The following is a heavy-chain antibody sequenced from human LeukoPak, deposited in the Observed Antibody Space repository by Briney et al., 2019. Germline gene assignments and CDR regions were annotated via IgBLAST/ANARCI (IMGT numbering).Heavy chain of an antibody. V-gene: IGHV1-18*01. CDR3: ARGGFGDYNEF. CDR2: ISAYIGDT. Sequence: SVKVSCKASGFTFSSYGINWVRQAPGQGLEWMAWISAYIGDTISAQSLQGRVTVTRDTSTTTVYMELRSLRSDDTAVYYCARGGFGDYNEFWGQGTLVTVSS. D-gene: IGHD3-10*01. J-gene: IGHJ4*02. CDR1: GFTFSSYG.